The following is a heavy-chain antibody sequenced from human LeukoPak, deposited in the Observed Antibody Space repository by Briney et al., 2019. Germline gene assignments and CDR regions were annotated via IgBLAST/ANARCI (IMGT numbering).Heavy chain of an antibody. CDR3: AKDFSTVIYYFDY. V-gene: IGHV3-30*02. Sequence: GGSLRLSCAASGFTFSSYGMHWVRQAPGKGLEWVAFIRYDGSNKYYADSVKGRFTISRDNSKNTLYLQMNSLRAEDTAVYYCAKDFSTVIYYFDYWGQGTLVTVSS. D-gene: IGHD4-17*01. CDR1: GFTFSSYG. CDR2: IRYDGSNK. J-gene: IGHJ4*02.